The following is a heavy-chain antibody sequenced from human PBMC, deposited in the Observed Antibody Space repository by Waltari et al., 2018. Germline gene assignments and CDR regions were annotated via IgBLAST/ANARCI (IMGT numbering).Heavy chain of an antibody. J-gene: IGHJ6*03. Sequence: QVQLQESGPGLVKPSETLSLTCTVSGGSISSYYWSWIRQPPGTGLEWIGYIYTSGSTNYNPSLKSRVTISVDTSKNQFSLKLSSVTAADTAVYYCARAYSSSWSAYYYYYYMDVWGKGTTVTVSS. CDR3: ARAYSSSWSAYYYYYYMDV. CDR1: GGSISSYY. D-gene: IGHD6-13*01. CDR2: IYTSGST. V-gene: IGHV4-4*09.